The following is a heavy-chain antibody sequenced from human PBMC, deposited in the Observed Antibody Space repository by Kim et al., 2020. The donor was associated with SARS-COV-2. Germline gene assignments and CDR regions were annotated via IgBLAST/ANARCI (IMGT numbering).Heavy chain of an antibody. CDR1: GGSISSYY. CDR3: ARLVATIIDGWALDY. D-gene: IGHD5-12*01. J-gene: IGHJ4*02. V-gene: IGHV4-59*13. Sequence: SETLSLTCTVSGGSISSYYWSWIRQPPGKGLEWIGYIYYSGSTNYNPSLKSRVTISVDTSKNQFSLKLSSVTAADTAVYYCARLVATIIDGWALDYWGQGTLVTVSS. CDR2: IYYSGST.